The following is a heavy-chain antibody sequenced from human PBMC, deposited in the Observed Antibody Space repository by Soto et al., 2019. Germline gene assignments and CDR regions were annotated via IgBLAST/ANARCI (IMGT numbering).Heavy chain of an antibody. CDR1: GFTFSSYS. D-gene: IGHD1-26*01. J-gene: IGHJ4*02. V-gene: IGHV3-48*02. CDR3: ARVAGATLADY. Sequence: EVQLVESGGGLVQPGGSLRLSCAASGFTFSSYSMNWVRQAPGKGLEWVSYISRSSSTIYYADSVKGRFTMSRDNAKKSRYLQMNSLRDEDTAVYYGARVAGATLADYWGQGTLVTVSS. CDR2: ISRSSSTI.